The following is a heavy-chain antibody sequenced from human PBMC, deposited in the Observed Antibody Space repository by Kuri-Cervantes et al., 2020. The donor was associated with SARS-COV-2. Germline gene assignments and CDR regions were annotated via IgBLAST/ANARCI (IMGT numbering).Heavy chain of an antibody. V-gene: IGHV4-59*01. CDR3: ARGLTYYDSSGYYFDY. J-gene: IGHJ4*02. D-gene: IGHD3-22*01. CDR1: GGSISSYY. Sequence: GSPRLSCTVSGGSISSYYWSWIRQPPGKGLEWIGYIYYSGSTNYNPSLKSRVTISVDTSKNQFSLKLSSVTAADTAVYYCARGLTYYDSSGYYFDYWGQGTLVTVSS. CDR2: IYYSGST.